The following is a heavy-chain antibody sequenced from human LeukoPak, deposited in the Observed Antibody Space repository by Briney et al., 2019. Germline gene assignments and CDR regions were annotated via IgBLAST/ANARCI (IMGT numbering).Heavy chain of an antibody. D-gene: IGHD3-3*01. CDR3: ARHGYYDFWSGLNWFDP. Sequence: GESLKISCKASGYSFSSFWIAWVRQMPGKGLEWMGIIYPGDSVTRYSPSFQGQVTISADKSITTAYLQWSSLKASDTAIYYCARHGYYDFWSGLNWFDPWGQGTLVTVSS. CDR2: IYPGDSVT. V-gene: IGHV5-51*01. CDR1: GYSFSSFW. J-gene: IGHJ5*02.